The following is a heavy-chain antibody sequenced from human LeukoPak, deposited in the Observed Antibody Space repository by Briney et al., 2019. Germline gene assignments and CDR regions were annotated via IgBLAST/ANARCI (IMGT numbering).Heavy chain of an antibody. CDR2: ISSSSIYI. CDR1: GFTSSVYN. Sequence: GGSLRLSCAASGFTSSVYNMNWVRQAPGKGLEWVSSISSSSIYIYYADSVKGRFTTSRDDAKNSLYLQMNSLRAEDTAVYYCAACSSNCYVSYYWGQGTLVTVSS. CDR3: AACSSNCYVSYY. D-gene: IGHD2-2*01. V-gene: IGHV3-21*01. J-gene: IGHJ4*02.